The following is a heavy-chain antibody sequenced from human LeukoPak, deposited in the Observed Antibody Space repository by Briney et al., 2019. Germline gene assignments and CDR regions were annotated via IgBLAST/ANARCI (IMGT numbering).Heavy chain of an antibody. J-gene: IGHJ3*02. D-gene: IGHD3-22*01. CDR2: ISAYNGNT. CDR3: ARDPLYCYDSSGYYGHGAFDI. Sequence: ASVKISCKASGYTFTSYGISWVRQAPGQGLEWMGWISAYNGNTNYEKKLPRRGTMTTDTSTSTAYMELRSLRSDDTAVYYCARDPLYCYDSSGYYGHGAFDIWGQGTMVTVSS. CDR1: GYTFTSYG. V-gene: IGHV1-18*01.